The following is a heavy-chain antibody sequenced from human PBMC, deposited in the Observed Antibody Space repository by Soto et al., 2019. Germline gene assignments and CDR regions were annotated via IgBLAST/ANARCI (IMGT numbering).Heavy chain of an antibody. CDR1: GYTFTSYG. V-gene: IGHV1-18*01. J-gene: IGHJ4*02. Sequence: QVQLVQSGAEVKKPGASVKVSCTASGYTFTSYGISWVRQAPGHGLEWMGWISAYNGNTNYGQKLQGRVTMTTDTSTSTAYMELRSLRSDDTAVYYWARDFYSSSWYTVGEYWGQVTLVTVSS. CDR2: ISAYNGNT. CDR3: ARDFYSSSWYTVGEY. D-gene: IGHD6-13*01.